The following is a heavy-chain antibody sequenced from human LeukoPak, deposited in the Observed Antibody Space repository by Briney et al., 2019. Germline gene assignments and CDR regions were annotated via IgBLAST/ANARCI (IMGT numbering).Heavy chain of an antibody. CDR1: GFSFSRYW. V-gene: IGHV3-23*01. Sequence: GGSLRLSCAASGFSFSRYWMSWVRQAPGKGLEWVSIIFGNGDTTYYADSVKGRFTVSRDNSKDTLYLQMNDLRPDDTAIYYCAKRNTMVRGGPCFDYWGQGLLVTVSS. CDR3: AKRNTMVRGGPCFDY. D-gene: IGHD3-10*01. J-gene: IGHJ4*02. CDR2: IFGNGDTT.